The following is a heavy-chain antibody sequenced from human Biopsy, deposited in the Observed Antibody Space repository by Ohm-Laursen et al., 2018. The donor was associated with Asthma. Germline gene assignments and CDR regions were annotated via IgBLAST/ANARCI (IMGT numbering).Heavy chain of an antibody. CDR1: GDSFSNYA. V-gene: IGHV1-69*01. Sequence: SSVKVSRKDSGDSFSNYAISWVRQAPGQGLEWMGGLIPVLGTPDHAQMFEGRVTITADESTSTAYMELSSLSSEDTAVYYCARGYSGADRIVYYYSGLEVWGQGTTVTVSS. D-gene: IGHD5-12*01. CDR2: LIPVLGTP. J-gene: IGHJ6*02. CDR3: ARGYSGADRIVYYYSGLEV.